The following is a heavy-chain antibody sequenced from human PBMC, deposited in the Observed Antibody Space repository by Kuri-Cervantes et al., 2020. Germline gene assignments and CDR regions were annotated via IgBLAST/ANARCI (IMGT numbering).Heavy chain of an antibody. CDR2: ISTSGSTI. CDR3: ARQRFDWLSHYYYYYGMDV. J-gene: IGHJ6*02. D-gene: IGHD3-9*01. V-gene: IGHV3-48*03. Sequence: SLKISCAASGFTFSSYEMNWVRQAPGKGLEWVSYISTSGSTIYYSDSVKGRFTISRDNAKNSLYLQMNSLRAEDTAVYYCARQRFDWLSHYYYYYGMDVWGQGTTVTVSS. CDR1: GFTFSSYE.